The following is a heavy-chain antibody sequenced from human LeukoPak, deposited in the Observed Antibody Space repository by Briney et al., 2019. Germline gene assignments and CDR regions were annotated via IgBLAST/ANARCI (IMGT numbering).Heavy chain of an antibody. V-gene: IGHV3-11*01. CDR3: ARDIVATTLFDY. CDR1: GFTSSDYY. J-gene: IGHJ4*02. CDR2: ISSSGSTI. Sequence: PGGSLRLSCAASGFTSSDYYMSWIRQAPGKGLEWVSYISSSGSTIYYADSVKGRFTISRDNAKNSLYLQMNSLRAEDTAVYYCARDIVATTLFDYWGQGTLVTVSS. D-gene: IGHD5-12*01.